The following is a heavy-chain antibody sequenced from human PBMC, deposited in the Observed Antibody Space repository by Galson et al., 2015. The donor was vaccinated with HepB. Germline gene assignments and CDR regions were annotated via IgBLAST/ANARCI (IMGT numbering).Heavy chain of an antibody. D-gene: IGHD3-10*01. J-gene: IGHJ4*02. CDR1: GYTFTNHG. CDR2: ISTYGGNT. CDR3: GRDLGGFGGFDY. V-gene: IGHV1-18*01. Sequence: SVKVSCKASGYTFTNHGISWVRQAPGQGLEWMGWISTYGGNTNYAQNLQGRITLTTDTSTSTAYMELKSLTSDDTAVYYCGRDLGGFGGFDYWGQGTLVTVSS.